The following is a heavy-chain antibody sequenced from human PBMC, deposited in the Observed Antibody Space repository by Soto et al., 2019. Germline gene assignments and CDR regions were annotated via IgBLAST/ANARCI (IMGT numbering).Heavy chain of an antibody. Sequence: SVKVSCKASGYTFTSYAMHWVRQAPGQGLEWMGGIIPFLGRADYAQKFQGRVTITADESTSTIYMELTSLRSEDTAVYYCARDANWGQGTLVTVSS. D-gene: IGHD2-8*01. V-gene: IGHV1-69*10. CDR3: ARDAN. CDR1: GYTFTSYA. CDR2: IIPFLGRA. J-gene: IGHJ4*02.